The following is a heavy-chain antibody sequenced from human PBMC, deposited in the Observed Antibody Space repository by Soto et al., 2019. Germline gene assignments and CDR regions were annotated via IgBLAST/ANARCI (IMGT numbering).Heavy chain of an antibody. Sequence: GESLKISCKGSGYSFAIYWIGWARQMPGKGLEWMGIIYPGDSDTRYSPSFQGQVTISADKSISTAYLQWSSLKASDTAMYYCARQARYSSSWPDWGQGTLVTVS. J-gene: IGHJ4*02. V-gene: IGHV5-51*01. CDR2: IYPGDSDT. D-gene: IGHD6-13*01. CDR3: ARQARYSSSWPD. CDR1: GYSFAIYW.